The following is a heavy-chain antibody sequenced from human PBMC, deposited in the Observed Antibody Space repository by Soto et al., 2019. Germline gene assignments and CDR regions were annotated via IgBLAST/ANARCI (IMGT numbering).Heavy chain of an antibody. CDR3: ARCPSYDFWSGYYGYYGMDV. V-gene: IGHV1-69*13. CDR2: IIPIFGTA. J-gene: IGHJ6*02. D-gene: IGHD3-3*01. CDR1: GGTFSSYA. Sequence: SVKVSCKASGGTFSSYAISWVRQAPGQGLEWMGGIIPIFGTANYAQKFQGRVTITADESTSTAYMELSSLRSDDTAVYYCARCPSYDFWSGYYGYYGMDVWGQGTTVTVSS.